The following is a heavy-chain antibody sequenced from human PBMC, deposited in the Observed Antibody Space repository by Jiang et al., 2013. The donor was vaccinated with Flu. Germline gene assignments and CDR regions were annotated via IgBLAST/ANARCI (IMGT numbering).Heavy chain of an antibody. Sequence: PGLVKPSETLSLTCSVSGGSISSGTYYWGWIRQPPRKGLEWIGYIYYSGSTNYNPSLKSRVTISVDTSKNQFSLKLSSVTAADTAVYYCARHPQRFYYDTSGYCDYWGQGTLVTVSS. D-gene: IGHD3-22*01. CDR1: GGSISSGTYY. V-gene: IGHV4-61*05. J-gene: IGHJ4*02. CDR2: IYYSGST. CDR3: ARHPQRFYYDTSGYCDY.